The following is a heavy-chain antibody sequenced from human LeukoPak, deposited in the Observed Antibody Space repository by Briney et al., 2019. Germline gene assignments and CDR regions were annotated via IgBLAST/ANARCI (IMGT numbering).Heavy chain of an antibody. J-gene: IGHJ4*02. V-gene: IGHV1-69*16. CDR3: ARDRREYIAAAGPPDFDY. CDR2: VIPSLDTV. D-gene: IGHD6-13*01. Sequence: GASVEVSCKASGGSFRTHSINWVRQAPGQGLEWVGGVIPSLDTVKYAQRFQGRVTITADELTTPDYTTTAYMELRSLRSDDTAVYYCARDRREYIAAAGPPDFDYWGQGTLVTVSS. CDR1: GGSFRTHS.